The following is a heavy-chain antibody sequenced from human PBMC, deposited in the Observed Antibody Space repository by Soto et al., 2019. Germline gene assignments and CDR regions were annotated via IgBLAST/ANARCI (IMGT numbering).Heavy chain of an antibody. Sequence: QIQLVQSGAEVKQPGASVMVSCKASGYSFDKYAISWVRQAPGQGLEWMGWISGNNGNTNYAQKFQGRVTMTKDTSATTGYMELRSLGSDDTAVYYCGRDAANWNDRVDEYFYGMDVWGQGTTVTVS. CDR2: ISGNNGNT. CDR1: GYSFDKYA. D-gene: IGHD1-1*01. V-gene: IGHV1-18*04. CDR3: GRDAANWNDRVDEYFYGMDV. J-gene: IGHJ6*02.